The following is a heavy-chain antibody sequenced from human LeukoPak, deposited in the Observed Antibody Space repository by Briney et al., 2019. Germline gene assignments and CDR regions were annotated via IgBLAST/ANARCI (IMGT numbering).Heavy chain of an antibody. CDR1: GGSFSGYY. Sequence: SETLSLTCAVYGGSFSGYYWSWIRQPPGKGLDWIWEINHSGSTNYNPSLKSRVTISVDTSKNQFSLKLSSVTAADTAVYYCARIFSDSSSWYRKYYYYYYGMDVWGQGTTVTVSS. D-gene: IGHD6-13*01. CDR3: ARIFSDSSSWYRKYYYYYYGMDV. CDR2: INHSGST. J-gene: IGHJ6*02. V-gene: IGHV4-34*01.